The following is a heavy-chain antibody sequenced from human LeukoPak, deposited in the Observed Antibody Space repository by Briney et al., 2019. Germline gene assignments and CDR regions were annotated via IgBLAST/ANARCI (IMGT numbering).Heavy chain of an antibody. CDR2: INPNSGGT. Sequence: ASVKVSCKASGYTFTSYAMNWVRQAPGQGLEWMGWINPNSGGTNYAQKFQGRVTMTRDTSISTAYMELSSLRSEDTAVYYCARKRDYDIFTWFDPWGQGTLVTVSS. J-gene: IGHJ5*02. D-gene: IGHD3-9*01. V-gene: IGHV1-2*02. CDR3: ARKRDYDIFTWFDP. CDR1: GYTFTSYA.